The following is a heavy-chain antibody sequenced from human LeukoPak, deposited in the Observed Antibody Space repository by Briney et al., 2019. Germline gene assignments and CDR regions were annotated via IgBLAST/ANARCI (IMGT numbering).Heavy chain of an antibody. CDR1: GFTFSSYW. CDR3: ARAPGEGWFDP. D-gene: IGHD4-17*01. V-gene: IGHV3-7*01. J-gene: IGHJ5*02. Sequence: GGSLRLSRAASGFTFSSYWMSWVRQAPGKGLEWVASIKQDGSEKYYVDSVKGRFTISRDNAKNSLYLQMNSLRAEDTALYYCARAPGEGWFDPWGQGTLVTVSS. CDR2: IKQDGSEK.